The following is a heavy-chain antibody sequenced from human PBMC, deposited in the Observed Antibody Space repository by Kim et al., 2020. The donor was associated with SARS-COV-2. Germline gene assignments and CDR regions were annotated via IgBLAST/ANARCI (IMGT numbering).Heavy chain of an antibody. CDR3: ARTVLWRKIWFDP. J-gene: IGHJ5*02. Sequence: YDPSLTSRVTISVDTSNTQFSLKLSSVTAADTAVYYCARTVLWRKIWFDPWGQGTLVTVSS. D-gene: IGHD2-21*01. V-gene: IGHV4-59*01.